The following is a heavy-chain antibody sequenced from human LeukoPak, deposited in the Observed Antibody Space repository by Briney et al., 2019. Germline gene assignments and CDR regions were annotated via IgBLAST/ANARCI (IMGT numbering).Heavy chain of an antibody. D-gene: IGHD6-19*01. CDR1: GFTFSTYN. CDR3: ARSTPRGWYLVGAFDI. Sequence: TGGSLRLSCAASGFTFSTYNMNWVRQAPGKGLEWVSSISSSSSYIYYADSMKGRFTISRDNAKNSLYLQMNSLRAEDTAVYYCARSTPRGWYLVGAFDIWGQGTMVTVSS. J-gene: IGHJ3*02. CDR2: ISSSSSYI. V-gene: IGHV3-21*01.